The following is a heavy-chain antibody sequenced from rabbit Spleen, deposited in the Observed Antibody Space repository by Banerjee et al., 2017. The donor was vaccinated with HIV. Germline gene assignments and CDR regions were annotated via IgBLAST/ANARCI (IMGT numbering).Heavy chain of an antibody. CDR3: ARDTGSSFSSYGMDL. Sequence: QSLEESGGDMVKPGASLTLTCTASGFTISSSYWICWVRQAPGKGLEWIGCIHTGYGSIYYASWAKGRFAISKTSSTTVTLRMTSLTAADTATYFCARDTGSSFSSYGMDLWGPGTLVTVS. J-gene: IGHJ6*01. CDR1: GFTISSSYW. V-gene: IGHV1S40*01. D-gene: IGHD8-1*01. CDR2: IHTGYGSI.